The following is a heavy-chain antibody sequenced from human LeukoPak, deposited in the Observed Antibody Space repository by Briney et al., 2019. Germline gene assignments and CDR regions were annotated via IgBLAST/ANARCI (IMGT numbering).Heavy chain of an antibody. J-gene: IGHJ4*02. CDR1: GFTFSSNY. CDR2: IYSDSGGST. V-gene: IGHV3-66*01. CDR3: ARGFTHDYGDYFDY. Sequence: PGGSLRLSCAASGFTFSSNYMSWVRQAPGKGLEWVSVIYSDSGGSTYYADSGKGRFTMSRNKTKNTLYLHMNSLRAEDTAVYYCARGFTHDYGDYFDYWGQGTLVTVSS. D-gene: IGHD4-17*01.